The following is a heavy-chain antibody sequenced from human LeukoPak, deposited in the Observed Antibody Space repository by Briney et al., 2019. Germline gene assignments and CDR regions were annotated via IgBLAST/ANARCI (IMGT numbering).Heavy chain of an antibody. J-gene: IGHJ3*02. CDR3: TREHGDPRDIVLMVYAPHGAFDI. Sequence: ASVKVSCKASGYTFTSYGIGWVRQAPGQGLEWMGWISAYNGNTNYAQKLQGRVTMTTDTSTSTAYMELRSLRSDDTAVYYCTREHGDPRDIVLMVYAPHGAFDIWGQGTMVTVSS. CDR1: GYTFTSYG. CDR2: ISAYNGNT. V-gene: IGHV1-18*01. D-gene: IGHD2-8*01.